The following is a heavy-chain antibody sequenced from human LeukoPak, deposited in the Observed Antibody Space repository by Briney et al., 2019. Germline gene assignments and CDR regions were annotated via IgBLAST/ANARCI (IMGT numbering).Heavy chain of an antibody. CDR1: GGTFISYT. CDR2: IIPIFGTA. V-gene: IGHV1-69*05. D-gene: IGHD4-17*01. Sequence: GSSVKVSCKASGGTFISYTINWVRQAPGQGLEWMGRIIPIFGTANYAQKFQGRVTITTDESTSTAYMELSSLRSEDTAVYYCASRYVDTVTNEEGGYWGQGTLVTVSS. CDR3: ASRYVDTVTNEEGGY. J-gene: IGHJ4*02.